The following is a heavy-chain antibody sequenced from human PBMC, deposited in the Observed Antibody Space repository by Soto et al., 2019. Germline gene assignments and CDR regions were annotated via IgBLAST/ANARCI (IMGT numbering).Heavy chain of an antibody. CDR3: ARGHRFDP. D-gene: IGHD2-21*01. CDR2: INAGSGNT. V-gene: IGHV1-3*01. J-gene: IGHJ5*02. CDR1: GYTFTSYA. Sequence: WASVKVSCKASGYTFTSYAMHWVRQAPGQRLEWMGWINAGSGNTKYSQKFQGRVTITRDTSASTAYMELSSLRSEDTAVYYCARGHRFDPWGQGTLVTVPT.